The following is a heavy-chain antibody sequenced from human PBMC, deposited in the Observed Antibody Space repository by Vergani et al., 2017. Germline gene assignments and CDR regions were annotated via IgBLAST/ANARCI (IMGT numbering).Heavy chain of an antibody. J-gene: IGHJ5*02. V-gene: IGHV1-46*03. CDR3: ARVIAAACTGWDWFDP. Sequence: QVQLVQSGAEVKKPGASVKVSCKASVYTFTSYYMHWVRQAPGQGLEWMGIINPSGGSTSYAQKFQGRVTMTRDTSTSTVYMELSSLRAEDTAVYYWARVIAAACTGWDWFDPWGQGTLVTVSS. CDR1: VYTFTSYY. CDR2: INPSGGST. D-gene: IGHD6-13*01.